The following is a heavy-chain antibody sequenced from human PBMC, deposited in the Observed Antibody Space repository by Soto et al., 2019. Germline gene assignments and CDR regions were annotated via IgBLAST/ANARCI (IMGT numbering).Heavy chain of an antibody. D-gene: IGHD3-10*01. V-gene: IGHV3-9*01. J-gene: IGHJ4*02. Sequence: EVQLVESGGGLVQPGRSLRLSCAASGFTFDDYAMHWVRQAPGKGLEWVTGISWNSDTIGYADSVKGRFTISRDNAKNSLYLQMNSLRAEDTAFYYGARDVWSRASGPPDSWGQGTLVTVSS. CDR2: ISWNSDTI. CDR3: ARDVWSRASGPPDS. CDR1: GFTFDDYA.